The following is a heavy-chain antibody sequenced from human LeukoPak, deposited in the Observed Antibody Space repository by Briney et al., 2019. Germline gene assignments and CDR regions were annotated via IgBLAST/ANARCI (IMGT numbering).Heavy chain of an antibody. CDR2: IKQDGSEK. CDR1: GGSISSYY. J-gene: IGHJ6*02. CDR3: ARAVAGTDGMDV. V-gene: IGHV3-7*01. Sequence: ETLSLTCTVSGGSISSYYWSWIRQPPGKGLEWVANIKQDGSEKYYVDSVKGRFTISRDNAKNSLYLQMNSLRAEDTAVYYCARAVAGTDGMDVWGQGTTVTVSS. D-gene: IGHD6-19*01.